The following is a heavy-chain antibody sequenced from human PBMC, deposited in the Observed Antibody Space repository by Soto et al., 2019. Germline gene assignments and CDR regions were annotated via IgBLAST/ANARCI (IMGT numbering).Heavy chain of an antibody. J-gene: IGHJ6*02. CDR3: AKDPEYYDFWSGYRPYYGMDV. D-gene: IGHD3-3*01. Sequence: GSLRLSCAASGFTFSSYAMSWVRQAPGKGLEWVSAISGSGGGTYYADSVKGRFTISRDNSKNTLYLQMNSLRAEDTAVYYCAKDPEYYDFWSGYRPYYGMDVWGQGTTVTVSS. V-gene: IGHV3-23*01. CDR1: GFTFSSYA. CDR2: ISGSGGGT.